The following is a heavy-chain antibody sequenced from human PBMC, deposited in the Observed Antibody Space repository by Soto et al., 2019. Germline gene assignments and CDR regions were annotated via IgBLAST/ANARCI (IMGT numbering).Heavy chain of an antibody. CDR2: INNDGSST. J-gene: IGHJ6*02. CDR1: GFTFNNYW. D-gene: IGHD2-21*01. V-gene: IGHV3-74*01. Sequence: EVQLVESGGGLVQPGGSLRLSCAASGFTFNNYWMHWVRQVPGRGLVWVSRINNDGSSTNYADSVKGRFTISRDNARNTLYLQMKSLRVDDTAVYHCVRGLLWVIPYYFHGMDVWGQGTAVNVSS. CDR3: VRGLLWVIPYYFHGMDV.